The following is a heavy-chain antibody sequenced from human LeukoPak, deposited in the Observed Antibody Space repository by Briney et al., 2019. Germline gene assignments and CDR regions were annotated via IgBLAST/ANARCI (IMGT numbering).Heavy chain of an antibody. CDR3: AKDGYSSGWYHFDY. Sequence: GGSLRLSCSASGFAFSDYYMSWIRPAPGKGLEWVSAISGSGGETYYADSVKGRFTISRDNSKNTLYLQVNSLRAEDTAVYYCAKDGYSSGWYHFDYWGQGTLVTVSS. CDR2: ISGSGGET. CDR1: GFAFSDYY. D-gene: IGHD6-13*01. J-gene: IGHJ4*02. V-gene: IGHV3-23*01.